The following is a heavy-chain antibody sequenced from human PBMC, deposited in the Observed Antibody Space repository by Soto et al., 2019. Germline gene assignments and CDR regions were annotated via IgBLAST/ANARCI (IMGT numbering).Heavy chain of an antibody. CDR3: ARGGDCSGGSCYRPFDY. CDR1: GGTFSSYA. J-gene: IGHJ4*02. CDR2: IIPIFGTA. D-gene: IGHD2-15*01. V-gene: IGHV1-69*01. Sequence: QVQLVQSGAEVKKPGSSVKVSCKASGGTFSSYAISWVRQAPGQGLEWMGGIIPIFGTANYAQKFQGRVTLTADESTSTAYMELSSLRSEDTAVYYCARGGDCSGGSCYRPFDYWGQGTLVTVSS.